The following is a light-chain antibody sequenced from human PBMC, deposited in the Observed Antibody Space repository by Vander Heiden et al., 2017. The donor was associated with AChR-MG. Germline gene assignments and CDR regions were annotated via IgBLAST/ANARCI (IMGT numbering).Light chain of an antibody. J-gene: IGLJ2*01. Sequence: QSALTQPASVSGSPGQSITIPCTGTSSDVGGYNYVSWYPQHAAKAPKLLIYDVSYRPSGVSNRFSGSKSGSTATLTISGLQAEDEADYYCGSYTSSSTLVLFGGGTKLTVL. CDR2: DVS. CDR1: SSDVGGYNY. CDR3: GSYTSSSTLVL. V-gene: IGLV2-14*03.